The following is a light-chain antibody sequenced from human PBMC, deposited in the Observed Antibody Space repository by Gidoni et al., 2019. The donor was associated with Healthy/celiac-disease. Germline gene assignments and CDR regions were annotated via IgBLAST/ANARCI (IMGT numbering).Light chain of an antibody. V-gene: IGKV3-15*01. CDR2: GAA. J-gene: IGKJ1*01. Sequence: EIVMTQSPATLSVSPGERATLSCRASKSVSSNFAWYQQKPGQAPRLLIYGAATRATGIPARFSGSGSGTEFTLTISSRQSEDFAVYYCQQYNNWPPGTFGQGTKVEIK. CDR1: KSVSSN. CDR3: QQYNNWPPGT.